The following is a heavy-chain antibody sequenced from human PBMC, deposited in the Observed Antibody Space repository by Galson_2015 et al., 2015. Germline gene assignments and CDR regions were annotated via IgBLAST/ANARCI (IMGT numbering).Heavy chain of an antibody. CDR3: ASRITGTTYGMDV. V-gene: IGHV1-69*01. CDR2: IIPIFGTA. J-gene: IGHJ6*02. D-gene: IGHD1-7*01. Sequence: SWVRQAPGQGLEWMGGIIPIFGTANYAQKFQGRVTITADESTSTAYMELSSLRSEDTAVYYCASRITGTTYGMDVWGQGTTVTVSS.